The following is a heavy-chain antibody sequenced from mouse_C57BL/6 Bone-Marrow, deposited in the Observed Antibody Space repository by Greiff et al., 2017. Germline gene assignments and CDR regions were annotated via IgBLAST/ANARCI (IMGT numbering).Heavy chain of an antibody. CDR1: GFTFSDAW. CDR3: TTEIYDGYY. D-gene: IGHD2-3*01. J-gene: IGHJ2*01. CDR2: IRNKANNPAT. Sequence: EVQVVESGGGLVQPGGSMKLSCAASGFTFSDAWMDWVRQSPEKGLEWVAEIRNKANNPATYYAESVKGRFTISRDDSKSGVYLQKNSLRSKETGIYYCTTEIYDGYYWGKGTTHTVSS. V-gene: IGHV6-6*01.